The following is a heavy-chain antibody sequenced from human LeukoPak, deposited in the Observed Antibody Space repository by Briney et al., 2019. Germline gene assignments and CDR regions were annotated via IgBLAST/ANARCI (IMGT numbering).Heavy chain of an antibody. V-gene: IGHV1-8*01. CDR2: MNPSSGDT. J-gene: IGHJ2*01. Sequence: GASVKVSCKASGYTFTNFDINWVRQATGQGPEWMGWMNPSSGDTGIAQKFQGRLTLTRDTSPSTAYMELSHLTSEDTAIYFCTREHDKPMMHWYFSLWGRGSLVTVSS. D-gene: IGHD1/OR15-1a*01. CDR3: TREHDKPMMHWYFSL. CDR1: GYTFTNFD.